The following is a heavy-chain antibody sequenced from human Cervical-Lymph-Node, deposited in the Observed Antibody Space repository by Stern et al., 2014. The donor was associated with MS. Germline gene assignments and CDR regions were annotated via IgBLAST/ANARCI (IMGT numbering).Heavy chain of an antibody. CDR1: GGTFSSSD. CDR3: ALGGFGHYFEY. J-gene: IGHJ4*02. D-gene: IGHD3-10*01. CDR2: IIPIIGTA. Sequence: QVQLGQSGAELQKPGSSVKVSCRASGGTFSSSDISWVRQAPGQGLEWMGGIIPIIGTANYAQKYQGRVTITADESTSTAYMELSSLRSEDTAIYYCALGGFGHYFEYWGQGTLVTVSS. V-gene: IGHV1-69*01.